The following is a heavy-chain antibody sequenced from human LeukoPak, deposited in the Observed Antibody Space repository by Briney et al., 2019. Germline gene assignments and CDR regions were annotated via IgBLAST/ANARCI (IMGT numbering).Heavy chain of an antibody. V-gene: IGHV3-23*01. Sequence: GGSLRLSCAASGFTFSSYAMSWVRQAPGKGLEWVSAISGSGGSTYYADSVKGRFTVSRDNSKDTLYLQMNSLRAEDTAVYYCAKDIVGARGGFDYWGQGTLVTVSS. CDR3: AKDIVGARGGFDY. J-gene: IGHJ4*02. CDR1: GFTFSSYA. CDR2: ISGSGGST. D-gene: IGHD1-26*01.